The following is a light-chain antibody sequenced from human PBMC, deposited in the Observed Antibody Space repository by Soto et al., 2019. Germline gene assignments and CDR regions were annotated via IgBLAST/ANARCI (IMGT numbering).Light chain of an antibody. CDR2: LPP. Sequence: IQLTQSPSSLSASVGDRATITCQARQCFSRYLAGSQPNPQKAPKLHIYLPPTLQSGVPSSFIGSGSETDFSLNISSLQSEDVATYFCQYLNSFPLSFGGGTKVDSK. CDR1: QCFSRY. J-gene: IGKJ4*01. V-gene: IGKV1-9*01. CDR3: QYLNSFPLS.